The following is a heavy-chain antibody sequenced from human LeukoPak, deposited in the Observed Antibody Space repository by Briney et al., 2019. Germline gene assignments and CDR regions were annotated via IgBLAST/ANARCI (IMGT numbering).Heavy chain of an antibody. J-gene: IGHJ4*02. CDR2: IYYSGST. Sequence: SETLSLTCTVSGGSISSYYGSWIRQPPGKVVEWVGYIYYSGSTNYNPSLKSRVTISVDTSKNQFSLKLSSVTAADTAMYYCARGYCTNGVCSYFDYWGQGTLVTVSS. CDR1: GGSISSYY. CDR3: ARGYCTNGVCSYFDY. V-gene: IGHV4-59*13. D-gene: IGHD2-8*01.